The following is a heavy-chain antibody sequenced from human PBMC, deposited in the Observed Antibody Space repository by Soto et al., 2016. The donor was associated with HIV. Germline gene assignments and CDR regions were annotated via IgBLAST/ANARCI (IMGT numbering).Heavy chain of an antibody. CDR3: AKGGCSSTSCYRSAFDI. V-gene: IGHV3-23*01. D-gene: IGHD2-2*02. Sequence: EVQLLESGGGLVQPGGSLRLSCAASGFTFSSYAMSWVRQAPGKGLEWVSAISGSGGSTYYADSVKGRFTISRDNSKNTLYLQMNSLRAEDTAVYYCAKGGCSSTSCYRSAFDIWGQGTMVTVSS. CDR1: GFTFSSYA. J-gene: IGHJ3*02. CDR2: ISGSGGST.